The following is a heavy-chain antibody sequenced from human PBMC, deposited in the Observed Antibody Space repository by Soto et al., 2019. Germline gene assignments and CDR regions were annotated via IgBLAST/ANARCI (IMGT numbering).Heavy chain of an antibody. D-gene: IGHD2-15*01. V-gene: IGHV3-23*01. CDR2: ITCRGHGT. Sequence: PRGSLRLSCAASGFTFDSYGMSWVRQALGKGLEWVSTITCRGHGTYYADWVMGRFTISRDNSKNTLDLQMSSLSDDDTAVYYCAKTGAWGLLGALDQWGQVTLVTV. CDR1: GFTFDSYG. J-gene: IGHJ1*01. CDR3: AKTGAWGLLGALDQ.